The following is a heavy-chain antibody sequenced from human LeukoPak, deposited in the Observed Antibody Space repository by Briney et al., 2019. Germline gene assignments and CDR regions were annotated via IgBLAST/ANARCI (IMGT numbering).Heavy chain of an antibody. CDR3: ARLPELLNDPFDY. Sequence: SETLSLTCTVSGGSISSGSYYWSWIRQPAGKGLEWIGRIYTSGSTNYNPSLKSRVTISVDTSKNQFSLKLSSVTAADTSVYYCARLPELLNDPFDYWGQGTLVTVSS. D-gene: IGHD1-7*01. CDR2: IYTSGST. J-gene: IGHJ4*02. CDR1: GGSISSGSYY. V-gene: IGHV4-61*02.